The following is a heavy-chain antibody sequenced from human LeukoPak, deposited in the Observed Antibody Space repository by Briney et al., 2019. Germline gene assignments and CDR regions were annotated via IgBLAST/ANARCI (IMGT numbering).Heavy chain of an antibody. J-gene: IGHJ4*02. CDR2: ITSNGGNT. Sequence: GGSLRLSCAASGFTFSSFVLHWVRQAPGKGLEYVSAITSNGGNTYYADSVKGRFTISRDNSKNTLYLQMNSLRAEDTAVYYCAKDPYSSSWYYFDYWGQGTLVTVSS. V-gene: IGHV3-64*04. D-gene: IGHD6-13*01. CDR3: AKDPYSSSWYYFDY. CDR1: GFTFSSFV.